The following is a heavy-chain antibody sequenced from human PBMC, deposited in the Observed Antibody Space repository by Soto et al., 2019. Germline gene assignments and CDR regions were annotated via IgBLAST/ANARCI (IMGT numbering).Heavy chain of an antibody. CDR1: GGNFSSYS. V-gene: IGHV1-69*01. D-gene: IGHD1-26*01. J-gene: IGHJ4*02. CDR3: ARDGGRNSGGIDY. CDR2: IIPIFGTA. Sequence: QVQLVQSGAEVKKPGSSVTVSCKASGGNFSSYSINWVRQAPGQGLEWMGEIIPIFGTANYAQKFQGRVTITADESTSTAYMELSSLRSEDTAVYYCARDGGRNSGGIDYWGQGTLVTFSS.